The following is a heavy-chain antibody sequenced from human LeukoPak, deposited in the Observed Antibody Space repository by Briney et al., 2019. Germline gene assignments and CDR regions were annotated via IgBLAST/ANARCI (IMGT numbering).Heavy chain of an antibody. J-gene: IGHJ5*02. D-gene: IGHD5-24*01. V-gene: IGHV3-48*03. CDR3: ASRVRGGRWLYNWFDP. CDR1: GFTFSSYE. CDR2: ISSSGSTI. Sequence: GSLRLSCAASGFTFSSYEMNWVRQAPGKGLEWVSYISSSGSTIYYADSVKGRFTISRDNAKNSLYLQMNSLRAADTAVYYCASRVRGGRWLYNWFDPWGQGTLVTVSS.